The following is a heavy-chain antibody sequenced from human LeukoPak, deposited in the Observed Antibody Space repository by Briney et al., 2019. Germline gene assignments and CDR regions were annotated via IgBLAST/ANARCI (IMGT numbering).Heavy chain of an antibody. CDR1: GYTFTSYG. J-gene: IGHJ5*02. Sequence: ASVKVSCKASGYTFTSYGISWVRQAPGQGLEWMGWISAYNGNTNYAQKLQGRVTMTTDTSTSTAYMELRSLRSDDTAVYYCARVSGYTPLLWFGELFKFHNWFDPWGQGTLVTVSS. CDR3: ARVSGYTPLLWFGELFKFHNWFDP. D-gene: IGHD3-10*01. CDR2: ISAYNGNT. V-gene: IGHV1-18*01.